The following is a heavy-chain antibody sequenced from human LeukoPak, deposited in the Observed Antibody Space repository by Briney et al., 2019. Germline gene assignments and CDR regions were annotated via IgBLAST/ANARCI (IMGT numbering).Heavy chain of an antibody. CDR3: ARSSSVTIPGYYFDY. CDR1: GFTFSSYA. J-gene: IGHJ4*02. D-gene: IGHD2-21*01. Sequence: GGSLRLSCAASGFTFSSYAMHWVRQAPGKGLEWVSFIYSDNTHYSDSVKGRFTISRDNSKNTLYLQMNSLRAEDTAVYYCARSSSVTIPGYYFDYWGQGTLVTVSS. V-gene: IGHV3-53*01. CDR2: IYSDNT.